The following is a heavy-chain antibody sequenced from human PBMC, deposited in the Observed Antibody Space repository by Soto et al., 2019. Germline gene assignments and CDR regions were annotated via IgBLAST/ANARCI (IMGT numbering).Heavy chain of an antibody. J-gene: IGHJ5*02. Sequence: PSETLSLTCSVSGGSVSSGNYYWSWIRQHPGKGLEWIGHIYYSGSTYYNPSLKSRVIISVDTSKNQFSLKLSSVTAADTAVYYCARAINWNYVNWFDPWGQGTLVTVS. CDR1: GGSVSSGNYY. V-gene: IGHV4-31*03. CDR2: IYYSGST. CDR3: ARAINWNYVNWFDP. D-gene: IGHD1-7*01.